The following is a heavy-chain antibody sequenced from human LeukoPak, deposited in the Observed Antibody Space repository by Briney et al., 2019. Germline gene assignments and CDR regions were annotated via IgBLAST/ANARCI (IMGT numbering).Heavy chain of an antibody. V-gene: IGHV3-48*01. CDR2: ITRTSDTI. CDR1: GFTFSDYS. CDR3: ARSSGYPYFDY. D-gene: IGHD3-22*01. J-gene: IGHJ4*02. Sequence: GGSLRLSCEASGFTFSDYSMTWVRQAPGEGLEWLSYITRTSDTIYYADSVKGRFTSSRDNAKNSVYLQMNSLRAEDTAVYYCARSSGYPYFDYWGQGTLVTVSS.